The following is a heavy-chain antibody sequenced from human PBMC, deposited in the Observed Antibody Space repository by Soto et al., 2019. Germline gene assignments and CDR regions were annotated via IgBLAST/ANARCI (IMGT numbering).Heavy chain of an antibody. CDR3: ARIPTYYDILTGFREYYGMDV. D-gene: IGHD3-9*01. CDR2: IDWDDDK. CDR1: GFSLSTSGMC. J-gene: IGHJ6*02. V-gene: IGHV2-70*01. Sequence: SGPTLVNPTQTLTLTCPFSGFSLSTSGMCVSWIRQPPGKALEWLALIDWDDDKYYSTSLKTRLTISKDTSKNQVVLTMTNMDPVDTATYYCARIPTYYDILTGFREYYGMDVWGQGTTVTSP.